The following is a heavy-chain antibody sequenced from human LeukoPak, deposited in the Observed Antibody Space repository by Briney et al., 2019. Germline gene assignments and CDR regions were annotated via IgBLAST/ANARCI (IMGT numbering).Heavy chain of an antibody. J-gene: IGHJ4*02. CDR1: GYSFTSYW. Sequence: NLGEPLKISCKGSGYSFTSYWIGWVRQMPGKGLEWMGIIYPGDSDTRYSPSFQGQVTISADKSISTAYLQWSSLKASDTAMYYCARTSTSYYFDYRGQGTLVTVSS. V-gene: IGHV5-51*01. CDR3: ARTSTSYYFDY. D-gene: IGHD2-2*01. CDR2: IYPGDSDT.